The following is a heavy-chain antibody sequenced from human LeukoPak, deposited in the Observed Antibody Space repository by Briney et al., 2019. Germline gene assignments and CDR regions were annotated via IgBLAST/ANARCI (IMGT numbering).Heavy chain of an antibody. Sequence: GASVKVSCKASGYTFTTYGISWVRQAPGQGLEWMGWISGYNGNTNYAQKLQGRVTMTTDTSTSTAYMELRSLRSDDTAVYYCARELRYFDWFSNWFDPWGQGTLVTVSS. CDR2: ISGYNGNT. CDR3: ARELRYFDWFSNWFDP. D-gene: IGHD3-9*01. CDR1: GYTFTTYG. V-gene: IGHV1-18*01. J-gene: IGHJ5*02.